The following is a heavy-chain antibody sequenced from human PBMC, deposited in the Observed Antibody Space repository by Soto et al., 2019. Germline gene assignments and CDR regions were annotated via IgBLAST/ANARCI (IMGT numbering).Heavy chain of an antibody. CDR1: GFTFSSYW. CDR2: INSDGSST. J-gene: IGHJ4*02. V-gene: IGHV3-74*01. Sequence: EVQLVESGGGLVQPGGSLRLSCAASGFTFSSYWMHWVRQAPGKGLVWVSRINSDGSSTSYADSVKGRFTISRDNAKNTLYLQMNSLRAEDTAVYYCARDLYDFWSCYSNTFDYWGQGTLVTVSS. D-gene: IGHD3-3*01. CDR3: ARDLYDFWSCYSNTFDY.